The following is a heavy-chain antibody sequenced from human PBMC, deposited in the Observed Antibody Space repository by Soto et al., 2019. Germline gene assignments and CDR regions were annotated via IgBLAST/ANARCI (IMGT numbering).Heavy chain of an antibody. Sequence: QVQLVESGGGVVQPGRSLRLSCAASGFTFNNYGMHWVRQAPGKGLEWVAVIWYDGSKTYYADSVKGRFTISRDNSKNTLYLQMNTLRVEDTAVYYCATSQWDSSGYSNLWYFDLWGRGTLVTVSS. CDR1: GFTFNNYG. V-gene: IGHV3-33*01. D-gene: IGHD3-22*01. J-gene: IGHJ2*01. CDR2: IWYDGSKT. CDR3: ATSQWDSSGYSNLWYFDL.